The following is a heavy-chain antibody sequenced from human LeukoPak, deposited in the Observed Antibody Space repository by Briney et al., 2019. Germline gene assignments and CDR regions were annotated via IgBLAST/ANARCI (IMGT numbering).Heavy chain of an antibody. CDR2: ISAYNGNT. J-gene: IGHJ3*02. V-gene: IGHV1-18*01. CDR3: ARDQAMVRGVIITGDAFDI. D-gene: IGHD3-10*01. CDR1: GYTFISYG. Sequence: ASVKVSCKASGYTFISYGITWVRQAPGQGLEWMGWISAYNGNTNYAQKLQGRVTMTTDTSTSTAYMELRSLRSDDTAVYYCARDQAMVRGVIITGDAFDIWGQGTMVTVSS.